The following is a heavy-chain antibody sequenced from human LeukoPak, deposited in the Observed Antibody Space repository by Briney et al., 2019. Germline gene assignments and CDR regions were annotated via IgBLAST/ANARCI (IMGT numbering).Heavy chain of an antibody. D-gene: IGHD3-9*01. CDR3: VTILTSRGADAFDI. J-gene: IGHJ3*02. Sequence: SETLSLTCTVSGGSVRSYYWGWIRQPAGKGLEWIGRIYTSGTTNYNPSLESRVSISVDTSKNQVSLNLNSVTAADTALYYCVTILTSRGADAFDIWGQGTMVTVSS. V-gene: IGHV4-4*07. CDR1: GGSVRSYY. CDR2: IYTSGTT.